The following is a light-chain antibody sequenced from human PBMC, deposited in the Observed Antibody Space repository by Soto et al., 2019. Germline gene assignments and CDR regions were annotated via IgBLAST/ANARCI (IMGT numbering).Light chain of an antibody. CDR2: GAS. V-gene: IGKV1-39*01. CDR3: QQSYSI. J-gene: IGKJ5*01. Sequence: DTQMTQSPSSLSASVGDRVTITCRASQSISTYLNWYQQKPGKAPKLLIYGASTLQSGVPSRFSGSGSGTDFTLTISSLQPEDFATYYCQQSYSIFGQGTRLEIK. CDR1: QSISTY.